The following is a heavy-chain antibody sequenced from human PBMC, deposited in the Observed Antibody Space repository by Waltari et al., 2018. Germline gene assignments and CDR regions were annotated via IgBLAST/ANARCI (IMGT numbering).Heavy chain of an antibody. CDR3: ARAGDENYFDY. J-gene: IGHJ4*02. Sequence: QVQLQESGPGLAKPSQTLAPPCPVPGGSITSGSSSRGWIRQPAGKGLEWIGRIYTSGYTEYNPSLKSRVTISVDASKNQFSLKLSSVTAADTAMYYCARAGDENYFDYWGQGTLVTASS. V-gene: IGHV4-61*02. CDR1: GGSITSGSSS. D-gene: IGHD1-26*01. CDR2: IYTSGYT.